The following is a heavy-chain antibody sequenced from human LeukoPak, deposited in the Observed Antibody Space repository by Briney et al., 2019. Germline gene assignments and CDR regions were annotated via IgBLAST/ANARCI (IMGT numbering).Heavy chain of an antibody. CDR3: ARGRYMDV. J-gene: IGHJ6*03. CDR2: MNPKSGDT. CDR1: GYIFIDYE. V-gene: IGHV1-8*02. Sequence: ASVKVSCKASGYIFIDYEINWVRQAPGQGLEWMGWMNPKSGDTGYEQKFQGRVTITRDSSISTVYMELSSLVSEDTALYYCARGRYMDVWGKGTMVTVSS.